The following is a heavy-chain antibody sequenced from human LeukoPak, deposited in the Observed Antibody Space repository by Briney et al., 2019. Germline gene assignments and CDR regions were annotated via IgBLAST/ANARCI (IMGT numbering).Heavy chain of an antibody. CDR1: GYTFTGYY. CDR2: INPNSGGT. CDR3: AGGKEAGYCSSTSCYPGDY. Sequence: GASVKVSCKASGYTFTGYYMHWVRQAPGQGLEWMGWINPNSGGTNYAQKFQGRVTMTRDTSISTAYMELSRLRSDDTAVYYCAGGKEAGYCSSTSCYPGDYWGQGTLVTVSS. D-gene: IGHD2-2*01. J-gene: IGHJ4*02. V-gene: IGHV1-2*02.